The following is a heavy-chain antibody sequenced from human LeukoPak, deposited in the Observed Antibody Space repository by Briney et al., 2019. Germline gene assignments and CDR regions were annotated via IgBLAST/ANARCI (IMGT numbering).Heavy chain of an antibody. Sequence: ASVKVSCKASGYTFSSYGISWVRQAPGQGLEWMGWINGNNGNTNYAQKVQGRVTMTTDTSTSTAYMELRSLRSDDTAVYYCARISSSNWYNERGAFDVWGQGTTVTISS. CDR2: INGNNGNT. J-gene: IGHJ3*01. CDR3: ARISSSNWYNERGAFDV. V-gene: IGHV1-18*01. CDR1: GYTFSSYG. D-gene: IGHD6-13*01.